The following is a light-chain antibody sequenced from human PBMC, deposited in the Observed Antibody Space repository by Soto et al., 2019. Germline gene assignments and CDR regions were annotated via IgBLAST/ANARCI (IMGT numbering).Light chain of an antibody. Sequence: EIVLTQSPGTLSLSPGERATLACSASPSVSSNYLAWYQQKTGQTPRRLIYLASSRAAGIPARFSGSGSGTHFTLTISRLEPDDFAVYYCQQYGSSPWTFGQGTQVEIK. CDR3: QQYGSSPWT. J-gene: IGKJ1*01. V-gene: IGKV3-20*01. CDR2: LAS. CDR1: PSVSSNY.